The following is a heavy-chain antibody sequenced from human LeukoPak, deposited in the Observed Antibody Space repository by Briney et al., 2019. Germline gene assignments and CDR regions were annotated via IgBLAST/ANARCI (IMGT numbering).Heavy chain of an antibody. V-gene: IGHV4-30-4*08. D-gene: IGHD6-13*01. CDR3: ARGPGRWYPSNWFGP. CDR1: GGSISSGDYY. CDR2: IYYSGST. Sequence: PSQTLSLTCTVSGGSISSGDYYWSWIRQPPGKGLEWIGYIYYSGSTYYNPSLKSRVTISVDTSKNQFSLKLSSVTAADTAVYYCARGPGRWYPSNWFGPWGQGTLVTVSS. J-gene: IGHJ5*02.